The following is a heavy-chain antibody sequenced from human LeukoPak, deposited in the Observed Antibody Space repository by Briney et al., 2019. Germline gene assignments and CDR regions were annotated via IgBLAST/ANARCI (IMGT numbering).Heavy chain of an antibody. J-gene: IGHJ4*02. D-gene: IGHD1-26*01. CDR1: GFTFSNYA. CDR3: AVGATTGVY. Sequence: PGGSLRLSCAASGFTFSNYAMSWVRQAPGKGLGWVSGTSGSGGTTDYADSVKGRFTISRDNAKNSLYLQMDSLRAEDTAVYYCAVGATTGVYWGQGTLVTVSS. CDR2: TSGSGGTT. V-gene: IGHV3-23*01.